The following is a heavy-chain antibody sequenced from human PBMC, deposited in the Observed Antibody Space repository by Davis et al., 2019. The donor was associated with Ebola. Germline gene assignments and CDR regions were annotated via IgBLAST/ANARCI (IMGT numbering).Heavy chain of an antibody. CDR2: IRPDGSTQ. D-gene: IGHD5/OR15-5a*01. V-gene: IGHV3-7*03. CDR1: GFMFGNYW. J-gene: IGHJ5*01. CDR3: ARDSGAFYVDS. Sequence: PSETLSLTCVASGFMFGNYWMTWVRQAPGKGLEWLANIRPDGSTQAYVASVRGRFTIPRDNAKDSLFLQMTNLRADDTAVYFCARDSGAFYVDSWGQGTLVTVSS.